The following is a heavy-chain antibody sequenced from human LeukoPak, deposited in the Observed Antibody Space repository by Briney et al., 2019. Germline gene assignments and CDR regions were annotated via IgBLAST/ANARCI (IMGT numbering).Heavy chain of an antibody. CDR2: IFPNGNT. Sequence: PSETLSLTCTVSGHSISAAYYWGWIRQPPGKGLEWIANIFPNGNTYYNPSLESRVAISVDTSKNQFSLKLSSVTAADTAVYYCAVYYYDSSGSSGPFDYWGQGTLVTVSS. V-gene: IGHV4-38-2*02. CDR1: GHSISAAYY. J-gene: IGHJ4*02. D-gene: IGHD3-22*01. CDR3: AVYYYDSSGSSGPFDY.